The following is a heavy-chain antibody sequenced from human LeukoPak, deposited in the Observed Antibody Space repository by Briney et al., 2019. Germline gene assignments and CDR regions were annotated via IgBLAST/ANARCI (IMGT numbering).Heavy chain of an antibody. Sequence: GGSLRLSCAASGFTFSDYYMSWIRQAPGKGLEWVSYISNSGRTTYYADSVKGRFTISRDNAKNSLYLQMNSLRAEDTAVYYCARERSYELDYWGQGTLVTVSS. V-gene: IGHV3-11*04. CDR2: ISNSGRTT. J-gene: IGHJ4*02. CDR1: GFTFSDYY. CDR3: ARERSYELDY. D-gene: IGHD1-26*01.